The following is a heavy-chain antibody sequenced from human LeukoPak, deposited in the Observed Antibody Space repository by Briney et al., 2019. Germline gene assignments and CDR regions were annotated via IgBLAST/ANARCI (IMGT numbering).Heavy chain of an antibody. CDR1: GYTLTELS. Sequence: ASVKVSCQVSGYTLTELSMHWVRQAPGKGLEWMGGFDPEDGETIYAQKFQGRVTMTEDTSTDTAYMELSSLRSEDTAVYYCATARYCSGGSCYHYYMDVWGKGTTVTVSS. CDR2: FDPEDGET. V-gene: IGHV1-24*01. CDR3: ATARYCSGGSCYHYYMDV. J-gene: IGHJ6*03. D-gene: IGHD2-15*01.